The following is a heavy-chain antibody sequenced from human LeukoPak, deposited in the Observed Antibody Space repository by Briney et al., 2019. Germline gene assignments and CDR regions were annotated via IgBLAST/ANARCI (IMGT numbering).Heavy chain of an antibody. CDR3: ARTGGYYYYMDV. Sequence: AAVKVSCKSSGYTFNGYYMHWVRQAPGQGLEWMGWINPNNGGTKYAQNFQGRVTMTRDTSISTAYMELDRLRFDDTAVYYCARTGGYYYYMDVWGKGTTVTISS. CDR2: INPNNGGT. D-gene: IGHD1-1*01. J-gene: IGHJ6*03. V-gene: IGHV1-2*02. CDR1: GYTFNGYY.